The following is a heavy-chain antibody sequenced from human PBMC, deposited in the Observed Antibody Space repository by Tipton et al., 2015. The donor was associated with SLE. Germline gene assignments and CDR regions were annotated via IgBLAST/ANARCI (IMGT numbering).Heavy chain of an antibody. Sequence: SLRLSCAASGFTFTTYNMNWVRQAPGKGLEWVSSISSSSSYIYYADSVKGRFTISRDNAKNSLYLQMNSLRAGDTAVYYCARGGGAKALEYWGQGTLVTVSS. D-gene: IGHD1-26*01. J-gene: IGHJ4*02. CDR2: ISSSSSYI. CDR3: ARGGGAKALEY. V-gene: IGHV3-21*03. CDR1: GFTFTTYN.